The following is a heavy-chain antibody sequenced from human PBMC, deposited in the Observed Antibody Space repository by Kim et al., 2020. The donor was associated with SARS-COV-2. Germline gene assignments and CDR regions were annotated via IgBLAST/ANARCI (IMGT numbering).Heavy chain of an antibody. V-gene: IGHV3-23*01. D-gene: IGHD3-9*01. CDR2: ISGSGGST. Sequence: GGSLRLSCAASGFTFSSYAMSWVRQAPGKGLEWVSAISGSGGSTYYADSVKGRFTISRDNSKNTLYLQMNSLRAEDTAVYYCAKVNHYDIIYAGQAEYFQHWGQGTLVTVSS. CDR1: GFTFSSYA. CDR3: AKVNHYDIIYAGQAEYFQH. J-gene: IGHJ1*01.